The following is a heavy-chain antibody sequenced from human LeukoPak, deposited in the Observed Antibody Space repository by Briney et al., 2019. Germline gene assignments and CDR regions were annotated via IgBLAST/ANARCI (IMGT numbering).Heavy chain of an antibody. J-gene: IGHJ4*02. V-gene: IGHV3-23*01. Sequence: PGGSLRLSCAASGFTFSSYAMTWVRQAPGKGLEWVSSISGSGRKTYYTDSVKGRFTISRDNSKRTVYVQMNSLRADDTAVYYCATHGIWNTNTYFTYFDYWGQGALVTVSS. CDR1: GFTFSSYA. CDR3: ATHGIWNTNTYFTYFDY. CDR2: ISGSGRKT. D-gene: IGHD2/OR15-2a*01.